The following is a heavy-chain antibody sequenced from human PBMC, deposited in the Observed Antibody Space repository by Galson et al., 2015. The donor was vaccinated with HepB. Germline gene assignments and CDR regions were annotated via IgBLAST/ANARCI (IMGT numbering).Heavy chain of an antibody. Sequence: SVKVSCKVSGYTFSDYFIHWVRQAPGRGLEWVGWINPGSGGTNFAQRFQGRVTMTGDTSISTVHLELSRLTSDDTAVYFCAREHSTAKKDYWGQGTLVTVSS. CDR2: INPGSGGT. CDR3: AREHSTAKKDY. CDR1: GYTFSDYF. V-gene: IGHV1-2*02. J-gene: IGHJ4*02. D-gene: IGHD4-17*01.